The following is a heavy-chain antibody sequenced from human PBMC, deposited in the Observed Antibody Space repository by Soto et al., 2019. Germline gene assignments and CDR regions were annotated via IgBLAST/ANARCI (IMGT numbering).Heavy chain of an antibody. CDR1: GGTFTYYG. Sequence: QVQLVQSGAEVKRPGSSVKLSCKASGGTFTYYGISWVRQAPGQGLEWMGGIIPIIGPATYAQKFQGRVTITAYQSTSTAYMEFSSLGSEDTALSCCARDLGTTIAGPPRRETYGGLDPWGQGTLVTVSS. V-gene: IGHV1-69*01. D-gene: IGHD3-22*01. CDR3: ARDLGTTIAGPPRRETYGGLDP. J-gene: IGHJ5*02. CDR2: IIPIIGPA.